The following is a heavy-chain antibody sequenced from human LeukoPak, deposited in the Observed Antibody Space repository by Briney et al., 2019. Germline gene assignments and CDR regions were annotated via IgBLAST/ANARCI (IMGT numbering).Heavy chain of an antibody. J-gene: IGHJ5*02. CDR1: GFTVSSNY. CDR3: AKDLRVAAVAGTRGWFDP. Sequence: PGGSLRLSCAASGFTVSSNYMSWVRQAPGKGLEWVSAISGSGGSTYYADSVKGRFTISRDNSKNTLYLQMNSLRAEDTAVYYCAKDLRVAAVAGTRGWFDPWGQGTLVTVSS. CDR2: ISGSGGST. V-gene: IGHV3-23*01. D-gene: IGHD6-19*01.